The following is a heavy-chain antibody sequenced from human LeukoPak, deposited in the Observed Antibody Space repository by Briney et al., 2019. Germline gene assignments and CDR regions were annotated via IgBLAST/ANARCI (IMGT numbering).Heavy chain of an antibody. Sequence: ASVKVSCKASGGTFSSYAISWVQQAPGQGLEWMGGIIPIFGTANYAQKFQGRVTITADESTSTAYMELSSLRSEDTAVYYCARVYRYSSGTRAFDIWGQGTMVTVSS. CDR3: ARVYRYSSGTRAFDI. J-gene: IGHJ3*02. D-gene: IGHD6-19*01. CDR1: GGTFSSYA. CDR2: IIPIFGTA. V-gene: IGHV1-69*13.